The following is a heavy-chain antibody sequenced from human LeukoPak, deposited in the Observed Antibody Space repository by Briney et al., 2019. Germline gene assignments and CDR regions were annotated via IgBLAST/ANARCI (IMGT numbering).Heavy chain of an antibody. CDR2: IKQDGSEK. CDR1: GFTFRNYW. Sequence: GGSLRLSCAASGFTFRNYWMSWVRQAPGKGLEWVANIKQDGSEKYYVDSVKGRFTISRDNAKNSLYLQMNSLRAEDTAVYYCARGRWALGSLYYFDYWGQGTLVTVSS. D-gene: IGHD2-15*01. V-gene: IGHV3-7*01. CDR3: ARGRWALGSLYYFDY. J-gene: IGHJ4*02.